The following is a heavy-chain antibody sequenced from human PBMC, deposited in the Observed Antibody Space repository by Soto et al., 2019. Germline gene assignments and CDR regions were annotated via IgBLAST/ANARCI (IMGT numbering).Heavy chain of an antibody. CDR3: AKSVYNWNDGFFDY. CDR1: GFTFSTYG. D-gene: IGHD1-1*01. CDR2: ISYDGNNK. J-gene: IGHJ4*02. V-gene: IGHV3-30*18. Sequence: PGGSLRLSCAASGFTFSTYGMHWVRQAPGKGLEWVAVISYDGNNKYYADSVKGRFTISRDSSENTLYLQMNSLRAEDKAVYYCAKSVYNWNDGFFDYWGQGTLVTVSS.